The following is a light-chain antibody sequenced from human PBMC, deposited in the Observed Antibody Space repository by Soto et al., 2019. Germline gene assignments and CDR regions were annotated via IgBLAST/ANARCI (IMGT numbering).Light chain of an antibody. J-gene: IGLJ1*01. Sequence: QSALTQPASVSGSPGQAITFSCTGTSSDVGGYNYVSWYQQHPGNAPKLMIYEVSNRPSGVSNRFSGSKSGNTASLTISGLQAEDEADYYCSSYTSSSTQVFGTGTKVTVL. V-gene: IGLV2-14*01. CDR1: SSDVGGYNY. CDR3: SSYTSSSTQV. CDR2: EVS.